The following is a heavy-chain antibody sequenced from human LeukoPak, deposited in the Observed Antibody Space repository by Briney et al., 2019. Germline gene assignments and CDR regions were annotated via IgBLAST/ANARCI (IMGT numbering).Heavy chain of an antibody. CDR3: AKEEYSTRYYYYGMDV. Sequence: GGSLRLSCAASGFTFSSYAMSWFRRAPGKGLKGVSVISGGGDSTFYADSVKGRFTISRDNSKNTLYLQMSSLRAEDTAIYYCAKEEYSTRYYYYGMDVWGQGTTVTVSS. D-gene: IGHD2-2*01. CDR1: GFTFSSYA. J-gene: IGHJ6*02. V-gene: IGHV3-23*01. CDR2: ISGGGDST.